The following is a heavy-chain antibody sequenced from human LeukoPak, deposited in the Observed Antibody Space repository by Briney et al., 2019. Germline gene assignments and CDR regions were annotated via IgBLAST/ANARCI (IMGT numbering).Heavy chain of an antibody. Sequence: GGSLRLSCSASGFTFSSYAMHWVRQAPGKGLEYVSAISSNGGSTYYADSVKGRFTISRDNSKNTLYLQMSSLRAEDTAVYYCAKGSSTSCPDYWGQGTLVTVSS. V-gene: IGHV3-64D*06. D-gene: IGHD2-2*01. CDR2: ISSNGGST. CDR3: AKGSSTSCPDY. CDR1: GFTFSSYA. J-gene: IGHJ4*02.